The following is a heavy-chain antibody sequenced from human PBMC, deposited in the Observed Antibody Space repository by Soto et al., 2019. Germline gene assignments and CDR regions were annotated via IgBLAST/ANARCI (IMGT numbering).Heavy chain of an antibody. V-gene: IGHV3-30*18. CDR1: GFTFSSYS. CDR2: ISYDGSNK. CDR3: AKDRGSSCPDY. Sequence: PGGSLRLSCGASGFTFSSYSMNWVRQAPGKGLEWVAVISYDGSNKYYADSVKGRFTISRDNSKNTLYLQMNSLRAEDTAVYYCAKDRGSSCPDYSGQGTLLTVSS. J-gene: IGHJ4*02. D-gene: IGHD6-13*01.